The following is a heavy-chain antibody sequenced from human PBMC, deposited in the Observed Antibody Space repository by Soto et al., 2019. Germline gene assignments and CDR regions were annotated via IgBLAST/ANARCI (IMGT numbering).Heavy chain of an antibody. Sequence: ASVKVSCKASGYTFTSYDINWVRQATGQGLEWMGWMNPNSGNTGYAQKFQGRVTMTRNTSISTAYMELSSLRSEDTAVYYCARARGDSGYDRDYYYYYYMDVWGKGTTVTVSS. CDR1: GYTFTSYD. D-gene: IGHD5-12*01. CDR3: ARARGDSGYDRDYYYYYYMDV. J-gene: IGHJ6*03. CDR2: MNPNSGNT. V-gene: IGHV1-8*01.